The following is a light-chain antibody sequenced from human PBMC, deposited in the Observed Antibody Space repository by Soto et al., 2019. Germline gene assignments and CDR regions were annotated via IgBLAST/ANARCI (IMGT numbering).Light chain of an antibody. CDR1: SSDVGGYNF. V-gene: IGLV2-8*01. CDR2: EVI. Sequence: QSVLSQPPSASGSPGQSVTISCTGSSSDVGGYNFVSWYQHLPGKAPKLMIYEVIQRPSGVPDRFSGSKSGNTASLTVSGLQAEDEADYCCSSYAGSDNFVLFGGGTKLTVL. J-gene: IGLJ2*01. CDR3: SSYAGSDNFVL.